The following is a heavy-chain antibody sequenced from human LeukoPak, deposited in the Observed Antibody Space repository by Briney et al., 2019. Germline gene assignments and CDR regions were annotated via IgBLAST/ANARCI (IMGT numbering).Heavy chain of an antibody. V-gene: IGHV3-7*01. J-gene: IGHJ6*03. CDR3: ARRRSYDSGIRHYYYHYMDV. CDR2: IKEDGGEK. D-gene: IGHD3-10*01. CDR1: AFMFSNYW. Sequence: PGGSLRLSCSASAFMFSNYWMTWVRQAPGKGLEWVANIKEDGGEKYYVDSVKGRFTISRDNAKNSLYLQMNSLRVEDTAVYYCARRRSYDSGIRHYYYHYMDVWGKGTTVTVSS.